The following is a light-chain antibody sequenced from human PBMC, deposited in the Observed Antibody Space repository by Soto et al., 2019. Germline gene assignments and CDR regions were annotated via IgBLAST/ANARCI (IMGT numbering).Light chain of an antibody. CDR2: GAS. CDR1: QSVSSSY. CDR3: QQYGRSWWT. V-gene: IGKV3-20*01. Sequence: EIVLTQSPGTLSLSPGERATLSCRTSQSVSSSYLAWYPQKPGQAPRLLIYGASSRATGIPDRFSGSGSGTDFTLTISRLEPEDFAVYYCQQYGRSWWTFGQGTKVEIK. J-gene: IGKJ1*01.